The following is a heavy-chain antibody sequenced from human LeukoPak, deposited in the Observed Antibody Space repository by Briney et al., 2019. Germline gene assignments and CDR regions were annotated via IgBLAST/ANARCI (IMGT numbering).Heavy chain of an antibody. CDR2: LSGSGGDT. D-gene: IGHD4-17*01. J-gene: IGHJ4*02. CDR3: AKDAMATVTYFDY. Sequence: GGSLRLSCATSGFTFNSYAMSCVRHAPGKGREWVSGLSGSGGDTDYADSVKGRFTISRDNSRNTLYLQMNSLRSEDTAVYYCAKDAMATVTYFDYWGQGSLVTVSS. CDR1: GFTFNSYA. V-gene: IGHV3-23*01.